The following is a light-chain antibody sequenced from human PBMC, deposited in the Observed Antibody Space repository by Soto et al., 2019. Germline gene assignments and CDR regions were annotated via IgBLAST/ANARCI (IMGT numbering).Light chain of an antibody. Sequence: DIQMTQSPSSLSASVGDRVTITCQASQDISNYLNWYQQKPGKAPELLINDASNLEMGVPSRFSGVGSGTDFTFTISSLQPEDIATYFCQQYDSLPITFGQGTRLEI. CDR1: QDISNY. CDR3: QQYDSLPIT. V-gene: IGKV1-33*01. J-gene: IGKJ5*01. CDR2: DAS.